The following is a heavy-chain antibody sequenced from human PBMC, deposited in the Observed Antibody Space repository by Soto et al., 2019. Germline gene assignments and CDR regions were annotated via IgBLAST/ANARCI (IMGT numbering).Heavy chain of an antibody. Sequence: SETLSLTCTVSNGSISSSSFYWGWIRQPPGKGLEWIGSIYYSGSSYFNPSLKSRVTISVDTSKNQFSLNLTSVTAADTAVYYCARGPYSNYYYYYGMDVWGQGTTVTVSS. D-gene: IGHD4-4*01. J-gene: IGHJ6*02. CDR2: IYYSGSS. CDR1: NGSISSSSFY. V-gene: IGHV4-39*01. CDR3: ARGPYSNYYYYYGMDV.